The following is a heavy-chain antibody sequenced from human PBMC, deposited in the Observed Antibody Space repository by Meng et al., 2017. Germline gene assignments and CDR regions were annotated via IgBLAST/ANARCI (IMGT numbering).Heavy chain of an antibody. CDR2: INAGNGNT. CDR3: ARDVRESSGWFGGFDY. D-gene: IGHD6-19*01. J-gene: IGHJ4*02. CDR1: GYTFTSYA. Sequence: QVHLVQSGGEVKKPGASVKVSCKASGYTFTSYAMHWVRQAPGQRLEWMGWINAGNGNTKYSQKFQGRVTITRDTSASTAYMELSSLRSEDTAVYYCARDVRESSGWFGGFDYWGQGTLVTVSS. V-gene: IGHV1-3*01.